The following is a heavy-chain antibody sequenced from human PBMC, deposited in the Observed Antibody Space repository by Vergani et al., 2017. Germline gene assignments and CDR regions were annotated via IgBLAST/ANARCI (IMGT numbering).Heavy chain of an antibody. CDR2: IYSSGST. V-gene: IGHV4-4*07. CDR3: ARRSGIVYDIFSGTQYFFDF. Sequence: QVQLQESGPGLVKPSETLSLTCTVSGVAITNYFWSWIRQPAGKAPEWMGRIYSSGSTNYSPSFEGRITVSLDTSKNQLSLKLSSVTAADTAVYYCARRSGIVYDIFSGTQYFFDFWGQGTLVTVSS. D-gene: IGHD3-9*01. CDR1: GVAITNYF. J-gene: IGHJ4*02.